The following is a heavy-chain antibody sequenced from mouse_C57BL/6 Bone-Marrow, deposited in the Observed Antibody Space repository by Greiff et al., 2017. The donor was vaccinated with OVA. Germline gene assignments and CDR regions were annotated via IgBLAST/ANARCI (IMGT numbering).Heavy chain of an antibody. Sequence: EVKLMESGAELVRPGASVKLSCTASGFNIKDDYMHWVKQRPEQGLEWIGWIDPENGDTEYASKFQGKATITADTSSNTAYLQLSSLTSEDTAVYYCTTPITTVVAPFAYWGQGTLVTVSA. J-gene: IGHJ3*01. CDR1: GFNIKDDY. CDR2: IDPENGDT. CDR3: TTPITTVVAPFAY. D-gene: IGHD1-1*01. V-gene: IGHV14-4*01.